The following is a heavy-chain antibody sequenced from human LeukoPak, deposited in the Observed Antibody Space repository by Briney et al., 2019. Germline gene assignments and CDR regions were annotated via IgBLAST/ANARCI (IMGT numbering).Heavy chain of an antibody. CDR1: GFTFSSYS. Sequence: PGGSLRLSCAASGFTFSSYSMDWVRQAPGKGLEWVSSISSSSSYIYYADSVKGRFTISRDNAKNSLYLQMNSLRAEDTAVYYCARNGPMVRGVSEDYYYMDVWGKGTTVTVS. CDR3: ARNGPMVRGVSEDYYYMDV. V-gene: IGHV3-21*01. J-gene: IGHJ6*03. CDR2: ISSSSSYI. D-gene: IGHD3-10*01.